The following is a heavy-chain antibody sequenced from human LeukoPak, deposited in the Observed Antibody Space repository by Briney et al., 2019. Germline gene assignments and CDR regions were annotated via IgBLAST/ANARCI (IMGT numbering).Heavy chain of an antibody. V-gene: IGHV3-23*01. Sequence: GGSLRLSCAASGFTFSSYAMSWVRQAPGKGLEWVSAISGSGGSTYYADSVKGRFTISRDNSKNTLYLQMGSLRAEDMAVYYCARDASPGRTVTTSQYYYYYYYMDVWGKGTTVTVSS. CDR3: ARDASPGRTVTTSQYYYYYYYMDV. D-gene: IGHD4-17*01. J-gene: IGHJ6*03. CDR2: ISGSGGST. CDR1: GFTFSSYA.